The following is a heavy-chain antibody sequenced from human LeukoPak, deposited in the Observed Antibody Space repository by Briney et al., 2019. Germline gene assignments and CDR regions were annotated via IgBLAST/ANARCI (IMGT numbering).Heavy chain of an antibody. CDR2: IYHSGST. Sequence: SETLSLTCAVSGGSISSGGYSWSWIRQPPGKGLEWIGYIYHSGSTYYNPSLKSRVTISVDRSKNQFSLKLSSVTAADTAVYYCARGRAGTAQYYYGMDLWGQGTTVTVSS. CDR1: GGSISSGGYS. V-gene: IGHV4-30-2*01. J-gene: IGHJ6*02. D-gene: IGHD1-1*01. CDR3: ARGRAGTAQYYYGMDL.